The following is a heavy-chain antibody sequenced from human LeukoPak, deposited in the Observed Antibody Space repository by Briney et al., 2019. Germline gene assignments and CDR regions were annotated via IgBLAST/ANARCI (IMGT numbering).Heavy chain of an antibody. V-gene: IGHV4-59*01. CDR3: ARYYCPNGVCQSFDY. J-gene: IGHJ4*02. CDR2: ILSNGRT. CDR1: GGSISGYY. Sequence: PSETLSLTCSVSGGSISGYYWSWIRQPPGKGLEWIGYILSNGRTNPNPSLKSRVTISVDTFKNQFSLHLISVTAADTAVYYCARYYCPNGVCQSFDYWGQGTLVTV. D-gene: IGHD2-8*01.